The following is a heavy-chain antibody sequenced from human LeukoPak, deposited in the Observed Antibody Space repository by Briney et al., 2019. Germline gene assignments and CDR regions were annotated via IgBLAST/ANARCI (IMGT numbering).Heavy chain of an antibody. J-gene: IGHJ3*02. Sequence: GESLKISCKGSGYSFTSYWIGWVRQMPGKGLEWMGIIYPGDSDTRYSPSFQGQVTISADKSISTAYLQWSSLKASDTAMYYCARQGLGTYYYGSGKSGNAFDIWGQGTMVTVFS. CDR1: GYSFTSYW. CDR2: IYPGDSDT. CDR3: ARQGLGTYYYGSGKSGNAFDI. V-gene: IGHV5-51*01. D-gene: IGHD3-10*01.